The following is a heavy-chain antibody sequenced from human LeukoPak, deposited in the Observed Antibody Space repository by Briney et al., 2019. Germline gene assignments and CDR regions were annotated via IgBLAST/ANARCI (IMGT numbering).Heavy chain of an antibody. D-gene: IGHD6-19*01. Sequence: GGSLRLSCAASGLTFSSYGMHWVRQAPGKGLEWVAVIWYDGSNKYYADSVKGRFTISRDNSKNTLYLQMNSLRAEDTAVYYCARERVAGLNWFDPWGQGTLVTVSS. J-gene: IGHJ5*02. CDR1: GLTFSSYG. CDR3: ARERVAGLNWFDP. V-gene: IGHV3-33*01. CDR2: IWYDGSNK.